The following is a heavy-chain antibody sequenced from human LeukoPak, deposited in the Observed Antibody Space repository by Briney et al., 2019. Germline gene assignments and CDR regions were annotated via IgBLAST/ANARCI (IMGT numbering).Heavy chain of an antibody. D-gene: IGHD6-13*01. CDR1: GGRCSRNRGG. V-gene: IGHV6-1*01. CDR3: ARAYSSSWAIDY. Sequence: SQTLSLTCAISGGRCSRNRGGWNLIRASPSGGLWGLGRTYYRSKWYNDYAVSVKSRITINPDTSKNQFSLQLNSVTPEDTAVYYCARAYSSSWAIDYWGQGTLVTVSS. CDR2: TYYRSKWYN. J-gene: IGHJ4*02.